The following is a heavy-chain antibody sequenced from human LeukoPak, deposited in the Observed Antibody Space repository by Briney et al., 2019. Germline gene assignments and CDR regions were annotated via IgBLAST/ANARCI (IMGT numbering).Heavy chain of an antibody. V-gene: IGHV3-66*01. CDR2: IYSGGST. J-gene: IGHJ4*02. CDR3: ARGTLYGEYVFDY. Sequence: GGSLRLSCAASGFTVSSNYMSWVRQAPGKGLEWVSVIYSGGSTYYADSVKGRFTISRDNSKNTLYLQMNSLRAEDTAVYYCARGTLYGEYVFDYWGQGTLVTVSP. CDR1: GFTVSSNY. D-gene: IGHD4-17*01.